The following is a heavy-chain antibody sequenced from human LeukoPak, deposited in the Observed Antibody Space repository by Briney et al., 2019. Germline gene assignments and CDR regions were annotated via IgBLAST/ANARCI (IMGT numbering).Heavy chain of an antibody. V-gene: IGHV1-69*05. CDR1: GGTFSKYA. Sequence: SVKVSCKASGGTFSKYAISWVRQAPGQGLEWMGGTIPIFGTINYAQKFQGRVTITTDESTSKVYMELSSLRFEDTAVYYCASGYPEMNGWFDPWGQGTLVTVSS. CDR3: ASGYPEMNGWFDP. D-gene: IGHD5-18*01. CDR2: TIPIFGTI. J-gene: IGHJ5*02.